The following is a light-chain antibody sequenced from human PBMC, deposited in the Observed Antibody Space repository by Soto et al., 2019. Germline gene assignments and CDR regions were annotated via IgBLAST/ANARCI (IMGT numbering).Light chain of an antibody. CDR2: GAS. Sequence: EIVLTQSPGTLSLSPGERATLSCRASQSVSSRFLAWYQQKPGQAPRLLMYGASNRATGIPDRFSGTGSGTDFTLTISRLEPEDFAVYSSLQYCSSPYTFALDTTLAI. V-gene: IGKV3-20*01. J-gene: IGKJ2*01. CDR1: QSVSSRF. CDR3: LQYCSSPYT.